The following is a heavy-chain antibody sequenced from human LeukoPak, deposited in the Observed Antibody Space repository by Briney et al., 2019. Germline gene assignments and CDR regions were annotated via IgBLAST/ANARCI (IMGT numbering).Heavy chain of an antibody. CDR3: ARQNWNYASSWFDP. Sequence: SETLSLTCTASGYSISSGYYWGWIRQPPGKGLEWIGSIYHSGSTYYNPSLKSRVTISVDTSKNQFSLKLSSVTAADTAVYYCARQNWNYASSWFDPWGQGTLVTVSS. CDR2: IYHSGST. CDR1: GYSISSGYY. D-gene: IGHD1-7*01. V-gene: IGHV4-38-2*02. J-gene: IGHJ5*02.